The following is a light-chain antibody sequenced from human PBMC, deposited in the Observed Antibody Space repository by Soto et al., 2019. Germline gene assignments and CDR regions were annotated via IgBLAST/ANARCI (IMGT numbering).Light chain of an antibody. CDR1: QSVSSSY. CDR2: GAS. J-gene: IGKJ5*01. CDR3: QQYGSPIT. Sequence: EIVLTQSPGTLSLSPGERATLSCRASQSVSSSYLAWYQQKPGQAPRLLIYGASSRATGIPDRFSGSGSGTDFPLTISRLEPEAFAVYYCQQYGSPITFGQGTRLEIK. V-gene: IGKV3-20*01.